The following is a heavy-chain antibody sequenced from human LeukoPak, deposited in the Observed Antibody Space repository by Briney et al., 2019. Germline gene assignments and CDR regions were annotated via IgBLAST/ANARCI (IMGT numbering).Heavy chain of an antibody. V-gene: IGHV3-30*19. J-gene: IGHJ4*02. CDR1: GFTFSSYG. CDR2: ISYDGSNK. D-gene: IGHD5-18*01. Sequence: GGSLRLSCAASGFTFSSYGMHWVRQTPGKGLEWVAVISYDGSNKYYADSVKGRFTISRDNSKNTLYLQMNSLRAEDTAVYYCARERPTEPRYSYGLDYWGQGTLVTVSS. CDR3: ARERPTEPRYSYGLDY.